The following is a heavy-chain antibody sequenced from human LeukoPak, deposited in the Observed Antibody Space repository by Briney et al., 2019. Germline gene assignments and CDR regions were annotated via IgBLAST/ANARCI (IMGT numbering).Heavy chain of an antibody. CDR2: INSDGSST. V-gene: IGHV3-74*01. CDR3: ATLYSYGWESDLDY. Sequence: PGGSLRLSCAASGFTFSSYWMHWVRQAPGKGLVWVSRINSDGSSTSYADSVGGRFTISRDNAKNTLYLQMNSLRAEDTAVYYCATLYSYGWESDLDYWGQGTLVTVSS. J-gene: IGHJ4*02. D-gene: IGHD5-18*01. CDR1: GFTFSSYW.